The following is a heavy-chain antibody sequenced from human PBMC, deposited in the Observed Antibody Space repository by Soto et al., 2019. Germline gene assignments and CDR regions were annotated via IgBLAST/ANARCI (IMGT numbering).Heavy chain of an antibody. CDR3: AKWGYCSGGSCYNGYYYYYGMDV. Sequence: QVQLVESGGGVVQPGRSLRLSRAASGFTFSSYGMHWVRQAPGKGLEWVAVISYDGSNKYYADSVKGRFTISRDNSKNTLYLQMNSLRAEDTAVYYCAKWGYCSGGSCYNGYYYYYGMDVWGQGTTVTVSS. D-gene: IGHD2-15*01. CDR2: ISYDGSNK. J-gene: IGHJ6*02. V-gene: IGHV3-30*18. CDR1: GFTFSSYG.